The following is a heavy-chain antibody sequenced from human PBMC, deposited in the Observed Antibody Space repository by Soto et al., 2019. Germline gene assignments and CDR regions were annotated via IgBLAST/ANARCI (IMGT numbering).Heavy chain of an antibody. CDR2: IYYSGST. V-gene: IGHV4-59*01. CDR1: GGSISSYY. J-gene: IGHJ4*02. D-gene: IGHD3-3*01. Sequence: PSETLSLTCTVSGGSISSYYWSWIRQPPGKGLEWIGYIYYSGSTNYNPSLKSRVTISVDTSKNQFSLKLSSVTAADTAVYYCARGVDYDFWSGPSPSDYWGQGTLVTVSS. CDR3: ARGVDYDFWSGPSPSDY.